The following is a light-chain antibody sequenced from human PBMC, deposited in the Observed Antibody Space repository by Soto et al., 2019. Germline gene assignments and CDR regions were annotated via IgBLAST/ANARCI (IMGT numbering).Light chain of an antibody. CDR3: QQYNNWPLT. CDR2: GAS. V-gene: IGKV3-15*01. CDR1: QSVSNN. J-gene: IGKJ4*01. Sequence: EILMTQYPATLSVSPGERATLSCRASQSVSNNLAWYQHKPGKAPRLLIYGASTRATDIPARFSGRGSGTEFTLTISSLQSEDFAVYYCQQYNNWPLTFGGGTKVDI.